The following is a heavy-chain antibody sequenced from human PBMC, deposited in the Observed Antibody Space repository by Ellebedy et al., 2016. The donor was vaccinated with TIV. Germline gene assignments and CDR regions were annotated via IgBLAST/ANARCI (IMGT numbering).Heavy chain of an antibody. V-gene: IGHV4-34*01. CDR1: GGSFSGYY. D-gene: IGHD6-6*01. J-gene: IGHJ6*03. CDR2: INHSGST. CDR3: ARVREGSGIAARPPYYYYYMDV. Sequence: SETLSLXXAVYGGSFSGYYWSWIRQPPGKGLEWIGEINHSGSTNYNPSLKSRVTISVDTSKNQFSLKLSSVTAADTAVYYCARVREGSGIAARPPYYYYYMDVWGKGTTVTVSS.